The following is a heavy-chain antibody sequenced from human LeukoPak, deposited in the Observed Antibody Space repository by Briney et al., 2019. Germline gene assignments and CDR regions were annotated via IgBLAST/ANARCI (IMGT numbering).Heavy chain of an antibody. CDR1: GGSISSYY. Sequence: SETLSLICTVSGGSISSYYWSWIRQPPGKGLEWIGYIYYSGSTYYNPSLKSRVTISVDRSKNQFSLKLSSVTAADTAVYYCASLYYYDSSGYRETFVDYWGQGALVTVSS. V-gene: IGHV4-59*12. J-gene: IGHJ4*02. D-gene: IGHD3-22*01. CDR2: IYYSGST. CDR3: ASLYYYDSSGYRETFVDY.